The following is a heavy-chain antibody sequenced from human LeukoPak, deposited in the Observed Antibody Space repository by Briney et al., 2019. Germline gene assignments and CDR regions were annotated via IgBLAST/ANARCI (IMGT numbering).Heavy chain of an antibody. J-gene: IGHJ5*02. CDR1: GFIFSSYE. CDR2: ISSSGTPT. CDR3: ARDGSVGSTLITP. V-gene: IGHV3-48*03. D-gene: IGHD1-26*01. Sequence: PGGSLRLSCAASGFIFSSYEMHWVRQAPGKGLEWVSYISSSGTPTYYADSVKGRFTISRDNAKDSLYLQMNSLRADDSAVYYCARDGSVGSTLITPWGQGTLVTISP.